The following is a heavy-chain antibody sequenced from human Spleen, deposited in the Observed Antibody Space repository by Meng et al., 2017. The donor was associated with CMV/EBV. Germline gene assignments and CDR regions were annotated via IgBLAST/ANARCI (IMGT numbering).Heavy chain of an antibody. V-gene: IGHV3-74*01. D-gene: IGHD3-10*01. CDR3: ARVVRGSFDY. CDR1: GFTFTSYW. CDR2: INSDGSSA. Sequence: GESLKISCAASGFTFTSYWMHWVRQAPGKGLVWVSRINSDGSSASYADPVKGRFTISRDNAKNTLYLQMNSLRVEDTAVYYCARVVRGSFDYWGQGTLVTVSS. J-gene: IGHJ4*02.